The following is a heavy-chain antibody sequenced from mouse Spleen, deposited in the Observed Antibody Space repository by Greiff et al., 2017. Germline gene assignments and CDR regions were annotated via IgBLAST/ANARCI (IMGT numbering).Heavy chain of an antibody. V-gene: IGHV2-6*01. Sequence: VHLVESGPGLVAPSQSLSITCTVSGFSLTSYGVDWVRQSPGKGLEWLGVIWGGGSTNYNSALKSRLSISKDNSKSQVFLKMNSLQTDYTAMYCGGGEDSSGYWFAYWGQGTLVTVSA. CDR1: GFSLTSYG. CDR3: GGEDSSGYWFAY. CDR2: IWGGGST. J-gene: IGHJ3*01. D-gene: IGHD3-2*01.